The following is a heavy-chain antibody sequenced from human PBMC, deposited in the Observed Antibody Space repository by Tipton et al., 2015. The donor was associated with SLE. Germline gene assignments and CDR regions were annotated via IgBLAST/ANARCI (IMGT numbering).Heavy chain of an antibody. CDR1: GHTFTSFA. CDR3: ARDAGGQWLVTHYMDV. Sequence: QSGPEVKKPGASVKVSCKASGHTFTSFAIHWVRQDPGQRLEWMGWITAGNGNTKYSRKFQDRLTITRDTSASTAYMELSSLRSEDTALYYCARDAGGQWLVTHYMDVWGNGTTVTVSS. J-gene: IGHJ6*03. CDR2: ITAGNGNT. D-gene: IGHD6-19*01. V-gene: IGHV1-3*01.